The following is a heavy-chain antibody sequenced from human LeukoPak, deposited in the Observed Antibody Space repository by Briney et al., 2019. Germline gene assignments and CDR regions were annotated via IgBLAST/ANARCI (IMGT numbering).Heavy chain of an antibody. V-gene: IGHV3-23*01. J-gene: IGHJ4*02. CDR2: ISAGGGST. Sequence: GGSLRLSCAASGFTFTSYAMSWVRQAPGKGLEWVSAISAGGGSTYYADSVKGRFTISRDNSKNTLYLQMNSLRSEDTAVYYCAKDRVRVSYRGQGTLVTGSS. D-gene: IGHD2/OR15-2a*01. CDR1: GFTFTSYA. CDR3: AKDRVRVSY.